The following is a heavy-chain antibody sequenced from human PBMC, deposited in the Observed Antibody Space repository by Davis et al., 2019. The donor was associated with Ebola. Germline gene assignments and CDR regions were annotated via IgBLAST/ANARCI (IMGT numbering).Heavy chain of an antibody. D-gene: IGHD3-22*01. V-gene: IGHV4-31*03. CDR1: GGSISRGGSY. J-gene: IGHJ6*03. Sequence: PSETLSLTCTVSGGSISRGGSYWTWIRQHPGKGLDRIGYIYYSGSTYYKPSLKSRVTISLDTSKNQFSLNLYSVTAADTAVYYCASDLRYDSSGYDYYFYMDVWGKGTTVTVSS. CDR2: IYYSGST. CDR3: ASDLRYDSSGYDYYFYMDV.